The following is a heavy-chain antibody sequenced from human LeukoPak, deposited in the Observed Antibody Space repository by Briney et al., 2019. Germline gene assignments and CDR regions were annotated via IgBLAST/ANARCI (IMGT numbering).Heavy chain of an antibody. CDR3: AKDWYSFDY. J-gene: IGHJ4*02. V-gene: IGHV3-30*18. D-gene: IGHD2-21*01. CDR1: GFTFRNAG. Sequence: GGSLRLSCAVSGFTFRNAGMNWVRQAPGKGLEWVAVISSDGSNKYYADSVKGRFTISRDNSKNTLYLQMNSLRVEDTAVYYCAKDWYSFDYWGQGTLVTVSS. CDR2: ISSDGSNK.